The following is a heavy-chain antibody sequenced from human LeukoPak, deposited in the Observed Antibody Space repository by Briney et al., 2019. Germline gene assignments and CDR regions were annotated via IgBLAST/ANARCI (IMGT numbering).Heavy chain of an antibody. CDR2: ISAYNGNT. Sequence: ASVKVSCKASGYTFTSYGISWVRQAPGQGLEWMGWISAYNGNTNYAQKLQGRVTMTTDTSTSTAYMELRSLKSDDTAVYYCARDREGYYDSSGYANFDYWGQGTLVTVSS. V-gene: IGHV1-18*01. D-gene: IGHD3-22*01. CDR1: GYTFTSYG. CDR3: ARDREGYYDSSGYANFDY. J-gene: IGHJ4*02.